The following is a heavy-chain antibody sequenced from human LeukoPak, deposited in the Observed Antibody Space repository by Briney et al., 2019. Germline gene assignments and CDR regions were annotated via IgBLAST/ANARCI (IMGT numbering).Heavy chain of an antibody. CDR3: AKAVGATQRGYFDF. V-gene: IGHV3-30*18. D-gene: IGHD1-26*01. CDR2: ISYDGSDK. CDR1: GFTFSTYG. Sequence: GGSLRPSCAASGFTFSTYGMHWVRQAPGKGLEWVAVISYDGSDKYYADSVKGRFTISRDNSRNTSYLQMNSLRTDDTAVYYCAKAVGATQRGYFDFWGQGTLVTVSS. J-gene: IGHJ4*02.